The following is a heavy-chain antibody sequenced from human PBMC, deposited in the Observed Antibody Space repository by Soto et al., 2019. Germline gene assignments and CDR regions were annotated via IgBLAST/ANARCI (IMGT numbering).Heavy chain of an antibody. D-gene: IGHD5-12*01. V-gene: IGHV4-59*01. CDR1: GGSISSYY. CDR3: ARVGGYGDYGMDV. Sequence: ASETLSLTCTVSGGSISSYYWSWIRQPPGKGLEWIGYIYYSGSTNYNPSLKSRVTISVDTPKNQFSLKLSSVTAADTTVYYCARVGGYGDYGMDVWGQGTTVTVSS. CDR2: IYYSGST. J-gene: IGHJ6*02.